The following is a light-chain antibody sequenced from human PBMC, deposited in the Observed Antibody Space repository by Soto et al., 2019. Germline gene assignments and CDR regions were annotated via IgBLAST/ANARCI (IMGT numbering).Light chain of an antibody. CDR3: QQSYSTPLT. CDR2: AAS. Sequence: DIQMTQSPSSLSASVGDRVTITCRASQSISSYLNWYQQKPGKAPKLLIYAASSLQSGVPSRFSGSGSGTDFTLTICSLLPEDFATYYCQQSYSTPLTFGGGTKVEIK. V-gene: IGKV1-39*01. J-gene: IGKJ4*01. CDR1: QSISSY.